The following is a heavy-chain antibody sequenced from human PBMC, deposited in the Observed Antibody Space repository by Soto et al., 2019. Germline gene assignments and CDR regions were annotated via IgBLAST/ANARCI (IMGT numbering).Heavy chain of an antibody. Sequence: GSLRLSGAASGCTFSSYAMHWVRQAPGKGLEWVAVISYDGSNKYYADSVKGRFTISRDNSKNTLFLQMNSLTAEDTAVYYCARELGEDTAMATYYYYGMDVWGQGTTVTVSS. V-gene: IGHV3-30-3*01. CDR1: GCTFSSYA. J-gene: IGHJ6*02. CDR2: ISYDGSNK. CDR3: ARELGEDTAMATYYYYGMDV. D-gene: IGHD5-18*01.